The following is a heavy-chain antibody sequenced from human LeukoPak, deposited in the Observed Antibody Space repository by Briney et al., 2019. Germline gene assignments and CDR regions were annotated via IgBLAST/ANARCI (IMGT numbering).Heavy chain of an antibody. J-gene: IGHJ5*02. CDR2: INPNSGGT. Sequence: ASVKVSCKXSGYTFTGYYMHWVRQPPGQGLEGMGRINPNSGGTTYSQKLQGRVTMTRDTSISTAYMELSRLRSDDTAVYYCARVGTYCGGDCYLRWFDPWGQGTLVTVSS. CDR1: GYTFTGYY. V-gene: IGHV1-2*06. CDR3: ARVGTYCGGDCYLRWFDP. D-gene: IGHD2-21*02.